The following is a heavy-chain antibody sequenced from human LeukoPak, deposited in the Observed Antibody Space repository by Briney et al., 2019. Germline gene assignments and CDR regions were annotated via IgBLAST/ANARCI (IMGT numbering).Heavy chain of an antibody. D-gene: IGHD1-26*01. Sequence: PGGSLRLSCAASGFTFSSYAMSWVRQAPGKGLEWVSGISWNSGSIGYADSVKGRFTISRDNAKNSLYLQMNSLRAEDTAVYYCARGSWELRLPDYWGQGTLVTVSS. CDR3: ARGSWELRLPDY. V-gene: IGHV3-9*01. J-gene: IGHJ4*02. CDR1: GFTFSSYA. CDR2: ISWNSGSI.